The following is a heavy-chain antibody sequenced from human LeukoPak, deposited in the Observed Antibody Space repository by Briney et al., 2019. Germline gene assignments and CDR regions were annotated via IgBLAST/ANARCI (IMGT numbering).Heavy chain of an antibody. CDR3: TRQRRGTYYAFDS. Sequence: GSLRLSCDASGFSISDYYMSWIRQSPGKGLEWISYITSGGASTNYADSVKGRFTISRDKAKNSVALQLNSLRAEDTAVYYCTRQRRGTYYAFDSWGQGTLVTVSS. CDR1: GFSISDYY. D-gene: IGHD3-16*01. J-gene: IGHJ4*02. CDR2: ITSGGAST. V-gene: IGHV3-11*01.